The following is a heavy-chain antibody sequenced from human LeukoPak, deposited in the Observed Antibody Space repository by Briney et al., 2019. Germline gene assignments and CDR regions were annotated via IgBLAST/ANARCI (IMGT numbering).Heavy chain of an antibody. CDR3: AKSNGYGLVDI. CDR1: GYSISSGYY. Sequence: SETLSLTCTVSGYSISSGYYWGWIRQPPGKGLEWIGSIYHSGSTYYNPSLRSRVTISLDTSRNQFSLKLNSVTAADTAVYYCAKSNGYGLVDIWGQGTMVTVSS. J-gene: IGHJ3*02. V-gene: IGHV4-38-2*02. D-gene: IGHD3-10*01. CDR2: IYHSGST.